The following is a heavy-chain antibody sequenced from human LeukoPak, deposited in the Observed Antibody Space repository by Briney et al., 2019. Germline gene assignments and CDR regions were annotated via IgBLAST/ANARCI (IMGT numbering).Heavy chain of an antibody. J-gene: IGHJ4*02. CDR3: TRPGIAVADPDY. D-gene: IGHD6-19*01. CDR1: GFTFIGSA. CDR2: IRSKANSYAT. Sequence: GGSLKLSCAASGFTFIGSAMHWVRQASGKGLEWVGRIRSKANSYATAYAASVKGRFTISRDDSKNTAYLQMNSLKTEDTAVYYCTRPGIAVADPDYWGQGTLVTVSS. V-gene: IGHV3-73*01.